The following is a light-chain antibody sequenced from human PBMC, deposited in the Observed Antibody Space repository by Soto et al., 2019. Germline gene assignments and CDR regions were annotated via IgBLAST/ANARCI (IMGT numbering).Light chain of an antibody. CDR3: CSYAGSSTV. CDR2: EVS. V-gene: IGLV2-23*02. Sequence: SVLTQPASWSGSPGQSITISCTGTSSDVGSYNLVSWYQQHPGKAPKLMIYEVSKRPSGVSNRFSGSKSGNTASLTISGLQAEDEADYYCCSYAGSSTVFGTGTKVTVL. J-gene: IGLJ1*01. CDR1: SSDVGSYNL.